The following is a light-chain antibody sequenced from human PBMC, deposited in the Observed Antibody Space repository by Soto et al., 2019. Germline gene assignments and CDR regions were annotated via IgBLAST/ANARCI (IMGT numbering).Light chain of an antibody. Sequence: EVVMTQSPATLSVSPGERATLSCRASRSVASNYLAWYQQKPGQAPRLLMYGISSRATGVPDRFSGSGSGTDFTLTISSLEPEDFAVYYCQQRSNWPPWTFGQGTKVDIK. CDR2: GIS. V-gene: IGKV3D-20*02. CDR3: QQRSNWPPWT. J-gene: IGKJ1*01. CDR1: RSVASNY.